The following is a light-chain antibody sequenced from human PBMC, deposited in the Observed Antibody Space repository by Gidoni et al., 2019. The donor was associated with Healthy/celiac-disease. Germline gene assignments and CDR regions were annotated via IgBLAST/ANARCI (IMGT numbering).Light chain of an antibody. CDR1: QGISSL. J-gene: IGKJ5*01. CDR3: QQGNNLPPT. V-gene: IGKV1-12*01. Sequence: DIQMTHSPSSVSSSVGERVTITCRASQGISSLLAWYQQKPGKAPKLLIYAASNLQSGVPSRFSGSGSGTDFTLTISSLQPEDFAVYYCQQGNNLPPTFGQGTRVEIK. CDR2: AAS.